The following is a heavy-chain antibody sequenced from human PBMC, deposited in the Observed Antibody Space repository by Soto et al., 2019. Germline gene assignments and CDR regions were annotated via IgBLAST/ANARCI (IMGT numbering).Heavy chain of an antibody. Sequence: QVQLQESGPGLVKPSETLSLTCSVSGGSVSSYYWSWIRQPPGKGLEWIGYISYSGSTNYNPSLMNLVTISVDTSKIQFSLKLSSVTAADTAVYYCASGGQGYDFWSCYSYEDYFDYWGQGTLVTVSS. D-gene: IGHD3-3*01. CDR1: GGSVSSYY. CDR3: ASGGQGYDFWSCYSYEDYFDY. CDR2: ISYSGST. V-gene: IGHV4-59*02. J-gene: IGHJ4*02.